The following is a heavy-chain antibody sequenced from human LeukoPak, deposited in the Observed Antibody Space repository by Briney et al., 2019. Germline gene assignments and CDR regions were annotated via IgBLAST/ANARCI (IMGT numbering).Heavy chain of an antibody. V-gene: IGHV5-51*01. CDR2: FYPGDSDT. CDR3: ARQIESRTTVTLIDY. CDR1: GYSFTSYW. D-gene: IGHD4-17*01. J-gene: IGHJ4*02. Sequence: GESLKISCNGSGYSFTSYWIGWVRQMPGEGLEWMGMFYPGDSDTRYSPSFQGQVTISADKSISTAYLQWSSLKASDTAMYYCARQIESRTTVTLIDYWGQGTLVTVSS.